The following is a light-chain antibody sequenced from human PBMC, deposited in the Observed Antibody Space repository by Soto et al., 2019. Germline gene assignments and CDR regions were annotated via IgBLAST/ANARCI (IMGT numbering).Light chain of an antibody. CDR1: QRISSW. J-gene: IGKJ1*01. Sequence: DIQMTQSPSTLSAFVGDRVTITCRASQRISSWLAWYQQKPGKAPKLVIYDASSLESGVPSRFSGSGSGTEFTLTISSLQPDDFATYYCQQYNYYPWTFGQGTKVEIK. CDR3: QQYNYYPWT. CDR2: DAS. V-gene: IGKV1-5*01.